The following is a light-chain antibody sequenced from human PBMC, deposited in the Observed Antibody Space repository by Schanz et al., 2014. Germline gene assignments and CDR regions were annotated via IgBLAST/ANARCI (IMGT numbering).Light chain of an antibody. Sequence: QSALTQPRSVSGSPGQSITISCTGTSSDVGGYNYVSWFQHHPGKAPKLIIYDVTSRPSGVSNRFSGSKSGNTASLTISGLLAEDEADYSCSSYTSINTVVFGGGTKLTVL. CDR3: SSYTSINTVV. J-gene: IGLJ3*02. CDR1: SSDVGGYNY. V-gene: IGLV2-14*03. CDR2: DVT.